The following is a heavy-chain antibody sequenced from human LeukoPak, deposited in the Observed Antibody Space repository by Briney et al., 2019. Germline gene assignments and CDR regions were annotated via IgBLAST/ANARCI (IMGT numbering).Heavy chain of an antibody. Sequence: SETLSLTCTVSGDSISNYYWTWIRQTPGKGLEWIGNLYHSGAADDNPSLKTRVTTSVDASKDQFSLSLRSSTAADTAVYFCARLGKTYYMDVWGTGTTVTVPS. CDR2: LYHSGAA. J-gene: IGHJ6*03. D-gene: IGHD1/OR15-1a*01. CDR3: ARLGKTYYMDV. V-gene: IGHV4-59*08. CDR1: GDSISNYY.